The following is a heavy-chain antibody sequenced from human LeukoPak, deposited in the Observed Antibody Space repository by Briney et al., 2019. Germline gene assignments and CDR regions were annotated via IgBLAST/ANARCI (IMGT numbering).Heavy chain of an antibody. Sequence: PGGSLRLSCAASGFTFSSYAMSWVRQAPGKGLEWVSAISGSGGSTYYADSVKGRFTISRDNSKNMLYLQMNSLRAEDTAVYYCAKDRNYYDSSGYYPNNWFDPWGQGTLVTVSS. D-gene: IGHD3-22*01. CDR2: ISGSGGST. CDR1: GFTFSSYA. CDR3: AKDRNYYDSSGYYPNNWFDP. J-gene: IGHJ5*02. V-gene: IGHV3-23*01.